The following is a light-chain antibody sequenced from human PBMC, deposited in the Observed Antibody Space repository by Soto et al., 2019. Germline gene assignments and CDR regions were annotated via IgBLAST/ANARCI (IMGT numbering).Light chain of an antibody. Sequence: EIVLTQSPDTLSLSPGDRATLSCRASQSVRSTYLAWYQQKPGQAPRLLIYGASSRATGIPDRFSGSGSGTDLTLTISRLEPEDFAVYYCQQYGSLPWTFGQGTKVEIK. CDR2: GAS. V-gene: IGKV3-20*01. J-gene: IGKJ1*01. CDR1: QSVRSTY. CDR3: QQYGSLPWT.